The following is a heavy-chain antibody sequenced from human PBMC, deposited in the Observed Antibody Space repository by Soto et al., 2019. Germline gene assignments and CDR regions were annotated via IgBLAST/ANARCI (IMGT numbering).Heavy chain of an antibody. CDR3: ARAYYDILTGYYGAAAFDI. V-gene: IGHV4-31*03. D-gene: IGHD3-9*01. CDR1: GGSISKRGYY. J-gene: IGHJ3*02. Sequence: SETLYLTSTVSGGSISKRGYYWSWIRQHPGKGLEWIGYIYYSGSTYYNPSLKSRVTISVDTSKNLFSLKLSSVTAADTSVYYCARAYYDILTGYYGAAAFDIWGQGTMVTVSS. CDR2: IYYSGST.